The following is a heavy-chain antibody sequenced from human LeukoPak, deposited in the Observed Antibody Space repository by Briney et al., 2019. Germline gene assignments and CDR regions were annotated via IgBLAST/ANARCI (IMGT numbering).Heavy chain of an antibody. CDR3: ARISSWYEAILDY. D-gene: IGHD6-13*01. V-gene: IGHV3-53*01. Sequence: GGSLRLSCAASGFTVSSNYMSWVRQAPGKGLEWVSVIYSGGSTYYADSVKGRFTISRDNSKNTLYLQMNSLRAEDTAVYYCARISSWYEAILDYWGQGTLVTVSS. CDR1: GFTVSSNY. J-gene: IGHJ4*02. CDR2: IYSGGST.